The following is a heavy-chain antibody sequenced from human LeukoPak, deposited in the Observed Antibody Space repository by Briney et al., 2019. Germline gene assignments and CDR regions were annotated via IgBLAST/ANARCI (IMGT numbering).Heavy chain of an antibody. CDR1: GGSFSGYY. CDR3: ARDQVVMITFGGVIEQRYYGMDV. J-gene: IGHJ6*02. Sequence: PSGTLSLTCAVSGGSFSGYYWSWIRQPPGKGLEWIGEINHSGSTNYNPSLKSRVTISVDTSKNQFSLKLSSVTAADTAVYYCARDQVVMITFGGVIEQRYYGMDVWGQGTTVTVSS. V-gene: IGHV4-34*01. CDR2: INHSGST. D-gene: IGHD3-16*02.